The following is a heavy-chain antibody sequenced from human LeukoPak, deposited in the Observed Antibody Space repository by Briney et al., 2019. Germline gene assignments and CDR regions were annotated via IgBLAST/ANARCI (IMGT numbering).Heavy chain of an antibody. J-gene: IGHJ4*02. V-gene: IGHV1-69*13. CDR1: GGTFSSYA. Sequence: ASVKVSCKASGGTFSSYAISWVRQAPGQGLEWMGGIIPIFGSANYAQKFQGRVTITADESTSTAYMELSSLRSEDTAVYYCARAGFSSSSIAYWGQGTLVTVSS. CDR2: IIPIFGSA. D-gene: IGHD6-13*01. CDR3: ARAGFSSSSIAY.